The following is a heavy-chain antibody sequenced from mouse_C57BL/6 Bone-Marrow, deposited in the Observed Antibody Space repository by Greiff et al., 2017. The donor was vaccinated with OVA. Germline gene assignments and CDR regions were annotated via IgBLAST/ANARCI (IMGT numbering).Heavy chain of an antibody. D-gene: IGHD2-12*01. V-gene: IGHV1-42*01. CDR1: GYSFTGYY. CDR2: IYPSTGGT. J-gene: IGHJ2*01. CDR3: ASRRLMTIVTTFDY. Sequence: VQLQQSGPELVKPGASVKLSCTASGYSFTGYYMHWVKQSPEKSLEWIGAIYPSTGGTTYNQKFKAKATLTVDKSSSTAYMQLKSLTSEDSAVYYCASRRLMTIVTTFDYWGQGTTLTVSS.